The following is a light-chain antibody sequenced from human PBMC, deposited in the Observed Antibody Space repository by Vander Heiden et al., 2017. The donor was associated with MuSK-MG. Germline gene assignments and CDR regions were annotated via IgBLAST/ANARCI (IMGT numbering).Light chain of an antibody. Sequence: QSALTQPASVSASPGQSISIACTGPSSDVGAYNYVSWYRQHPGKAPEVVIYDVSHRPSGVSDRFSGSKSGNTASLTISGLQAEDEAYYYCSSYTTSNSVVFGGGTRLTVL. CDR3: SSYTTSNSVV. CDR2: DVS. V-gene: IGLV2-14*03. J-gene: IGLJ2*01. CDR1: SSDVGAYNY.